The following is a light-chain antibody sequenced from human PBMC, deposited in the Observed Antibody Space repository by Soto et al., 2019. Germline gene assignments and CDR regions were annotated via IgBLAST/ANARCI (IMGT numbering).Light chain of an antibody. CDR2: DVS. Sequence: QSALTQPASVSGSPGQSVTIPCTGTNNDVSAYDYVSWYQQHPGKVPTLIIFDVSSRPAGVSNRFSGSKSGNTASLTISGLQAEDEADYYCSSFTTSGTLVFGGGPK. J-gene: IGLJ3*02. CDR3: SSFTTSGTLV. CDR1: NNDVSAYDY. V-gene: IGLV2-14*01.